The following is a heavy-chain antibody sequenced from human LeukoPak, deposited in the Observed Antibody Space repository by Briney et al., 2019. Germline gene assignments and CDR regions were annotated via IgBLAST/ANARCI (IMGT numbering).Heavy chain of an antibody. CDR1: GFTFSSYA. J-gene: IGHJ1*01. Sequence: GSLLLSCAASGFTFSSYAMNWVRPAPGKGPEWVSAISGRGDRTYYADSVRGRFTISRDNSRNTLYLQMNSLRAEDTAEYYCAKDPGGFVVTPIRYFQHWGQGTLVTVSS. CDR2: ISGRGDRT. D-gene: IGHD2-15*01. V-gene: IGHV3-23*01. CDR3: AKDPGGFVVTPIRYFQH.